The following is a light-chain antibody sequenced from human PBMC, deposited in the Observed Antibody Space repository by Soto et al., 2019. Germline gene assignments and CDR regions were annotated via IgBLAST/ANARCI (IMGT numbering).Light chain of an antibody. CDR3: QQCARFPLA. J-gene: IGKJ4*01. CDR2: AAS. V-gene: IGKV1-12*01. Sequence: DIQVTQSPPSVSASVGDRVTITCRASQDVGVYLAWYQQKPGTAPKLLISAASTLPVGVPARFSGSGSGTDFTLTISSLEPEDSATCFCQQCARFPLAFGGGTKVEIK. CDR1: QDVGVY.